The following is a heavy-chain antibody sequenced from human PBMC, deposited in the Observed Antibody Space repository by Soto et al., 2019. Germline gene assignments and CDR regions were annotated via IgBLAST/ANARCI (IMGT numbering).Heavy chain of an antibody. Sequence: QVHLQESGPGLVKPSETLSLTCSVSGGSINNHYWSWIRQPPGKGLEWIGYVYYTGSTNYDPSLKSRVTMSVDTSKNQVSLNLTSLTAADTAIYYCARANWDSEYWGQGTLVTVSS. CDR3: ARANWDSEY. J-gene: IGHJ4*02. D-gene: IGHD7-27*01. V-gene: IGHV4-59*11. CDR2: VYYTGST. CDR1: GGSINNHY.